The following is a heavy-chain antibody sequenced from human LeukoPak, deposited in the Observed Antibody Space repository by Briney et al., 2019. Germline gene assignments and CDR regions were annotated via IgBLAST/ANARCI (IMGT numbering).Heavy chain of an antibody. CDR1: GFTFSNYD. CDR2: ISYDGNSK. V-gene: IGHV3-30*18. Sequence: GGSLRLSCAASGFTFSNYDMHWDRQAPGKGLEWVAVISYDGNSKYYVDSVKGRFTISRDNSKNTLYLQMNSLRAEDTAVYYCAKGYCSSTSCYPVAPSDYWGQGTLVTVSS. D-gene: IGHD2-2*01. J-gene: IGHJ4*02. CDR3: AKGYCSSTSCYPVAPSDY.